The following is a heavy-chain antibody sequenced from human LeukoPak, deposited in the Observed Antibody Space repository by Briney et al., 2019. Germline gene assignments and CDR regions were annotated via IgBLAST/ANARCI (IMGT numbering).Heavy chain of an antibody. J-gene: IGHJ4*02. CDR1: GFTFSNAW. CDR2: IKSKTDGGTT. D-gene: IGHD1-26*01. Sequence: GGSLRLSCAASGFTFSNAWMSWVRQAPGRGLEWVGRIKSKTDGGTTDYAAPVKGRFTISRDDSKNTLYLQMNSLKTEDTAVYYCIKREWEPNFDYWGQGTLVTVSS. V-gene: IGHV3-15*01. CDR3: IKREWEPNFDY.